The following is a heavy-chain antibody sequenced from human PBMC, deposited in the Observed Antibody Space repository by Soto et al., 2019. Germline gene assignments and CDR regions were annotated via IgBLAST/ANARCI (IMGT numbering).Heavy chain of an antibody. Sequence: GGSLRLSCAASGFTFSSYAMSWVRQAPGKGLEWVSAISGSGGSTYYADSVKGRCTISRDNSKNTLYLQVNSLRADDTAIYYCAKEVYGAARGAMDVWGQGTTVTVSS. CDR2: ISGSGGST. CDR1: GFTFSSYA. CDR3: AKEVYGAARGAMDV. V-gene: IGHV3-23*01. D-gene: IGHD3-10*01. J-gene: IGHJ6*02.